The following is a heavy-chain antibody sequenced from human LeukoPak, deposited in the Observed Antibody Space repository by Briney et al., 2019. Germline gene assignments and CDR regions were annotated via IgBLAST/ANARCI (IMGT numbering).Heavy chain of an antibody. CDR3: ARDGHFDF. CDR1: GFSFSSYT. CDR2: IRTNNYR. Sequence: GGSLRLSCAASGFSFSSYTMSWLRQAPGKGLEWVSSIRTNNYRYGAGSVKGRFTISRDNAKNSLFLQMDSLRAEDTAVYYCARDGHFDFWGQGTLVTVSS. J-gene: IGHJ4*02. D-gene: IGHD3/OR15-3a*01. V-gene: IGHV3-21*01.